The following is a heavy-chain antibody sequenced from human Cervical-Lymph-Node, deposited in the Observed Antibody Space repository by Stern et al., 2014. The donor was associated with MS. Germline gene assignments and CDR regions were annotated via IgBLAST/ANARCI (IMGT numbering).Heavy chain of an antibody. J-gene: IGHJ4*02. D-gene: IGHD3-10*01. CDR3: ARDRAVRSCFDY. V-gene: IGHV1-46*01. Sequence: QVQLVQSGAEVKKPGASVRVSCKASGYTFTSYYIHWVRQAPGQGLEWMGIINPSSGSTNYAQKFQGRVTMTRDTSTSTVYMDLSSLRSEDTAMYYCARDRAVRSCFDYWGQGTLVTVSS. CDR2: INPSSGST. CDR1: GYTFTSYY.